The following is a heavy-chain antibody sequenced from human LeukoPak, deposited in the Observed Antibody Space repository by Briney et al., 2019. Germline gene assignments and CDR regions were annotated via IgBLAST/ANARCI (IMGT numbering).Heavy chain of an antibody. CDR3: AKAQALSLRGPQRHLDYGGNGGGRYYFDY. D-gene: IGHD4-23*01. J-gene: IGHJ4*02. CDR1: GFTFSSYA. V-gene: IGHV3-23*01. CDR2: ISGSGGST. Sequence: GGSLRLSCAASGFTFSSYAMSWVRQAPGKGLEWVSAISGSGGSTYYADSVKGRFTISRDNSKNTLYLQMNSLRAEDTAVYYCAKAQALSLRGPQRHLDYGGNGGGRYYFDYWGQGTLVTVSS.